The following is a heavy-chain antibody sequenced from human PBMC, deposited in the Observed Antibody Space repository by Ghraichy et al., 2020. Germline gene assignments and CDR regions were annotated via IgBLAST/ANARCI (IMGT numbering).Heavy chain of an antibody. Sequence: SETLSLTCTVSGGSISSGSYYWSWIRQPAGKGLEWIGRIYTSGSTNYNPSLKSRVTISVDTSKNQFSLKLSSVTAADTAVYYCARDGRGPRLLWRSGWFDPWGQGTLVTVSS. D-gene: IGHD2-2*01. V-gene: IGHV4-61*02. CDR2: IYTSGST. CDR1: GGSISSGSYY. J-gene: IGHJ5*02. CDR3: ARDGRGPRLLWRSGWFDP.